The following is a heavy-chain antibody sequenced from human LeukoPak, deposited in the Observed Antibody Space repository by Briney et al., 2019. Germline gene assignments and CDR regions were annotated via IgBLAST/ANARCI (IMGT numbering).Heavy chain of an antibody. J-gene: IGHJ4*02. CDR1: GYTFTSYG. CDR2: ISAYNGNT. Sequence: ASVNVSCMASGYTFTSYGISWVRPAPGRGVEWMGWISAYNGNTNCAQKLQGRVTMTTDTSTSTAYMELRSLRSDDTAVYYCARDQGYFDYWGQRTLVTVSS. CDR3: ARDQGYFDY. V-gene: IGHV1-18*01.